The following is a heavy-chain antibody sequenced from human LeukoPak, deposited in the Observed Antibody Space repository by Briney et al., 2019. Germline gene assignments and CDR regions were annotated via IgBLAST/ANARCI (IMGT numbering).Heavy chain of an antibody. V-gene: IGHV3-33*06. CDR2: IWYDGSNK. Sequence: GGSLRLSCAASGFTFSSYGMHWVRQAPGKGLEWVAVIWYDGSNKYYADSVKGRFTISRDNSKNTLYLQMSSLRAEDTAVYYCAKEPLAYCGGDCQSAYFDYWGQGTLVTVSS. CDR3: AKEPLAYCGGDCQSAYFDY. CDR1: GFTFSSYG. J-gene: IGHJ4*02. D-gene: IGHD2-21*02.